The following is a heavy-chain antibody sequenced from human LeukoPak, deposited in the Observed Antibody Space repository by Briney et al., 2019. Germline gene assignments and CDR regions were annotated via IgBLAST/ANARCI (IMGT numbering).Heavy chain of an antibody. Sequence: WETLSLTCTVSGGSISCYYWSWIRQPPGKGLEWIGYIYYSGSTNYNPSLKSRVTISVDTSKNQFSLKLSSVTAADTAVYYCARSISMRNGMDVWGQGTTVTVSS. J-gene: IGHJ6*02. V-gene: IGHV4-59*01. CDR2: IYYSGST. CDR3: ARSISMRNGMDV. D-gene: IGHD3-3*02. CDR1: GGSISCYY.